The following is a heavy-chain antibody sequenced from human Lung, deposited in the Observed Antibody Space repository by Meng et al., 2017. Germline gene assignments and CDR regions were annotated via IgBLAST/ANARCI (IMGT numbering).Heavy chain of an antibody. V-gene: IGHV4-34*01. D-gene: IGHD4-11*01. Sequence: QVMLQQWGAGLLKPSATLSLTCVVSGGSFSDYYWSWIRQPPGKGLEWIGEINHSGSTNSNPSLESRATISVDTSQNNLSLKLSSVTAADSAVYYCARGPTTMAHDFDYWGQGTLVTVSS. J-gene: IGHJ4*02. CDR2: INHSGST. CDR1: GGSFSDYY. CDR3: ARGPTTMAHDFDY.